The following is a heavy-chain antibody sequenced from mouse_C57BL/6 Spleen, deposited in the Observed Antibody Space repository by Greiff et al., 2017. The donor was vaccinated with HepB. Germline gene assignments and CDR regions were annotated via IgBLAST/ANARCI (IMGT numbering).Heavy chain of an antibody. V-gene: IGHV1-12*01. J-gene: IGHJ3*01. CDR1: GYTFTSYN. CDR2: IYPGNGDT. CDR3: ARGDGSSYLFAY. D-gene: IGHD1-1*01. Sequence: QVQLKESGAELVRPGASVKMSCKASGYTFTSYNMHWVKQTPRQGLEWIGAIYPGNGDTSYNQKFKGKATLTVDKSSSTAYMQLSSLTSDDSAVYFCARGDGSSYLFAYWGQGTLVTVSA.